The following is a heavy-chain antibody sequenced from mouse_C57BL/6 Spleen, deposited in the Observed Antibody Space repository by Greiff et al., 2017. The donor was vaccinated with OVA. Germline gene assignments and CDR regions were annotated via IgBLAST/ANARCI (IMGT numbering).Heavy chain of an antibody. CDR1: GFNFKNTY. V-gene: IGHV14-3*01. CDR3: ARDIDLDC. Sequence: VQLQQSVAELVRPGASVKLSCTASGFNFKNTYVHWVKQRPAQGLEWIGRIDPANGNPKYAPKFQGKATITADTSSNTAYMQLSSLTSEDTAIYYCARDIDLDCWGKGTTLTVSS. J-gene: IGHJ2*01. CDR2: IDPANGNP.